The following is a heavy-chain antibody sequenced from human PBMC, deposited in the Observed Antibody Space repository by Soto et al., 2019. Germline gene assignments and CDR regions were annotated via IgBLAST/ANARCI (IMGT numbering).Heavy chain of an antibody. V-gene: IGHV3-9*01. D-gene: IGHD6-6*01. CDR2: ISWNGGNI. CDR1: GFTFDDYA. Sequence: EVQLVESGGGLVQPGRSLRLSCAASGFTFDDYAMHWVRPAPGKGLEWVSGISWNGGNIGYADSVKGRFPISRDNVKNSLFLQMNSLRADDTALYFCAKDIYSSSSGQDYWGQGTPVTVSS. J-gene: IGHJ4*02. CDR3: AKDIYSSSSGQDY.